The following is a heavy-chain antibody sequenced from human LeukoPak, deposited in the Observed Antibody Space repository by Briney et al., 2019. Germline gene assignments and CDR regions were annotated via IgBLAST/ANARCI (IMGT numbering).Heavy chain of an antibody. V-gene: IGHV5-51*01. CDR2: IYPGDSDT. CDR3: ARLGYYGSGSYFQNYYYYYMDV. D-gene: IGHD3-10*01. CDR1: GYSFTSYW. Sequence: GESLKISCKGSGYSFTSYWIGWVRQMPGKGLEWMGIIYPGDSDTRYSPSFQGQVTISADKSISTAYLQWSSLKASDTAVYYCARLGYYGSGSYFQNYYYYYMDVWGKGTTVTISS. J-gene: IGHJ6*03.